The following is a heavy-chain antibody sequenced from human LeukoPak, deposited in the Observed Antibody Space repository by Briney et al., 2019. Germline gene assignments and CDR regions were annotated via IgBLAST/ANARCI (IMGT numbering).Heavy chain of an antibody. CDR3: VSSYCSGGTCYDFDY. Sequence: GGSLRLSCAASEFTLSFYWMSWVRQAPGKGLEWVANIKQRGTEKYYAGSVKGRFTISRDDAKNSLYLHMNSLRADDTAVYYCVSSYCSGGTCYDFDYWGQGTLVTVSS. CDR2: IKQRGTEK. CDR1: EFTLSFYW. J-gene: IGHJ4*02. D-gene: IGHD2-15*01. V-gene: IGHV3-7*01.